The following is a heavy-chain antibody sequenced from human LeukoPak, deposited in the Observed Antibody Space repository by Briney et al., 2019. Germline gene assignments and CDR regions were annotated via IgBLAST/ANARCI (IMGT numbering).Heavy chain of an antibody. CDR2: MNPNSGNT. CDR3: ARDKAAAVIHYYYYYGMDV. CDR1: GYTFTSYD. V-gene: IGHV1-8*01. J-gene: IGHJ6*02. Sequence: ASVKVSCKASGYTFTSYDINWVRQATGQGLEWMGWMNPNSGNTGYAQKFQGRVTMTRNTSISTAYMELSSLRAEDTAVYYCARDKAAAVIHYYYYYGMDVWGQGTTVTVSS. D-gene: IGHD6-13*01.